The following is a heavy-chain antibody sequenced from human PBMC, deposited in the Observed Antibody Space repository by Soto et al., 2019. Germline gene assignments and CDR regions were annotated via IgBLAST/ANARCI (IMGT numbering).Heavy chain of an antibody. CDR1: GGSFSGYY. D-gene: IGHD6-19*01. V-gene: IGHV4-34*01. CDR3: ARVESSGWYRGGSYHYYGMDV. J-gene: IGHJ6*02. Sequence: PSETLSLTCAVYGGSFSGYYWSWIRQPPGKGLEWIGEINHSGSTNYNPSLKSRVTISVDTSKNQFSLKLSSVTAADTAVYYCARVESSGWYRGGSYHYYGMDVWGQGTTVTVSS. CDR2: INHSGST.